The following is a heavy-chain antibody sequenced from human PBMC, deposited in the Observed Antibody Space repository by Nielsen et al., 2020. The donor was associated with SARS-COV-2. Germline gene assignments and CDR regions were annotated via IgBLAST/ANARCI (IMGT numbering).Heavy chain of an antibody. D-gene: IGHD2-15*01. Sequence: GESLKIFCAASGFTFSSYWMSWVRQAPGKGLEWVANIKQDGSEKYYVDSVKGRFTISRDNAKSSLYLQMNSLRAEDTAVYYCARDPGYCSGGSCYSFDYWGQGTLVTVSS. V-gene: IGHV3-7*01. CDR1: GFTFSSYW. CDR2: IKQDGSEK. CDR3: ARDPGYCSGGSCYSFDY. J-gene: IGHJ4*02.